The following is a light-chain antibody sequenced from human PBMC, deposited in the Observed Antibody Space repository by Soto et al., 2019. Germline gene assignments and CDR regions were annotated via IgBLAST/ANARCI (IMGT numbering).Light chain of an antibody. CDR2: EGS. V-gene: IGLV2-8*01. J-gene: IGLJ3*02. CDR3: CSYAGSHWV. Sequence: QSALTQPPSASGSPGQSVTISCTGTSSDVGGYNYVSWYQQHPGKAPKLMIYEGSKRPSGVSNRFSGSKSGNTASLTISGLQAEDEADYYCCSYAGSHWVFGGGTKVTVL. CDR1: SSDVGGYNY.